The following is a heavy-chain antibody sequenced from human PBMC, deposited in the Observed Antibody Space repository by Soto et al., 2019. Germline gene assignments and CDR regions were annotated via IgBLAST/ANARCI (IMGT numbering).Heavy chain of an antibody. D-gene: IGHD3-10*01. V-gene: IGHV4-59*08. J-gene: IGHJ6*02. CDR2: MGYNGFT. Sequence: TSETLRLTCSVAGGTMVDYGCSWFRQTPGQGLEWIGYMGYNGFTRYNPSLRSRVTISLDTPKNQFSLNLNSVTAADTALYYCARQGFGELHGLVDVWGQGTTVTVSS. CDR3: ARQGFGELHGLVDV. CDR1: GGTMVDYG.